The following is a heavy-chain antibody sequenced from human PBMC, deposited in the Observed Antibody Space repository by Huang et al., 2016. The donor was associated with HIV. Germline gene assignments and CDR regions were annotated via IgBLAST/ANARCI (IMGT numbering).Heavy chain of an antibody. CDR2: SNHSGST. Sequence: QVQLQQWGAGLLEPSETLSLTCAVYGWSFSGYYWSWIRQPPGKGVEWIGESNHSGSTNANPSLKSRVTISVDTSKNQFALKLSSVTAADTAVYYCAMRRMGYGGAPFDYWGQGTLVTVSS. V-gene: IGHV4-34*01. D-gene: IGHD4-17*01. CDR3: AMRRMGYGGAPFDY. CDR1: GWSFSGYY. J-gene: IGHJ4*02.